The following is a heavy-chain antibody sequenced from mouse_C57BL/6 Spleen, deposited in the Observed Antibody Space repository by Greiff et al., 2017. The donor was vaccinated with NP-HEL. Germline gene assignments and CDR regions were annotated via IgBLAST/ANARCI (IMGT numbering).Heavy chain of an antibody. Sequence: EVHLVESGGGLVKPGGSLKLSCAASGFTFSDYGMHWVRQAPEKGLEWVAYISSGSSTIYYADTVKGRFTISRDNAKNTLFLQMTSLRSEDTAMYYCARSLGGTACWGQGTLVTVSA. D-gene: IGHD1-1*01. CDR3: ARSLGGTAC. V-gene: IGHV5-17*01. J-gene: IGHJ3*01. CDR2: ISSGSSTI. CDR1: GFTFSDYG.